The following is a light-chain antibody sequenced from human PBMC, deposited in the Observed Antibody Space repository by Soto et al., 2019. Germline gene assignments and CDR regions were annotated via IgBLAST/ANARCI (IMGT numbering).Light chain of an antibody. Sequence: DIVMTQSPLSLPVTPGEPASISCRSSQSLLRSDGYNYLDWYLQKPGQSPQLLIYDASYRATGVPARFSGSGSGTDFTLTISSLEPEDFAVYYCQQRGSRPPNTFGQGTKVEIK. CDR1: QSLLRSDGYNY. V-gene: IGKV2-28*01. CDR3: QQRGSRPPNT. CDR2: DAS. J-gene: IGKJ2*01.